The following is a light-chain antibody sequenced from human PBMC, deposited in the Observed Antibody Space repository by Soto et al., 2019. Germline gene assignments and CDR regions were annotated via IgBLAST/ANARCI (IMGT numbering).Light chain of an antibody. CDR2: GTT. Sequence: QSVLTQPPSVSGAPGQGVTISCTGSSSNIGAGYDVHWYQQVPGTAPKLLIFGTTNRPSGVPDRFSGSKSGTSASRAITGLQDDDEADYYCQSSDSSLSGSEVFGGGTKLTVL. J-gene: IGLJ3*02. V-gene: IGLV1-40*01. CDR1: SSNIGAGYD. CDR3: QSSDSSLSGSEV.